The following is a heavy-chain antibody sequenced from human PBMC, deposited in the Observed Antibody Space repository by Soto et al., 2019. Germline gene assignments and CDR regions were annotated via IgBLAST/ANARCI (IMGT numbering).Heavy chain of an antibody. J-gene: IGHJ6*02. Sequence: EVQLLESGGGLVQPGESLTLSCAASGFTFNTYAMTWARRAPGKGLEWVSAISGSGATTYVADCVKGRFTISRDKSKDTLYLQMNRLRAEDTAIYYCAKGRGGAYYYYGMDVWGQGTTVTVSS. CDR1: GFTFNTYA. V-gene: IGHV3-23*01. CDR2: ISGSGATT. D-gene: IGHD3-10*01. CDR3: AKGRGGAYYYYGMDV.